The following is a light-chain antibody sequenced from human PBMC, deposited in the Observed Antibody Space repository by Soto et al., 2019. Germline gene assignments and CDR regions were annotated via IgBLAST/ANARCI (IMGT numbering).Light chain of an antibody. J-gene: IGKJ5*01. Sequence: DCELTQSPSSVSAFVGDRVSSSCRASQSISKFLSWYQQRPGTAPKLLLYAASSLESGVPSRFSGSGSGTDFTLTISSLQPEDFATYYCPQKYNTPITFGQRTRLEIK. CDR3: PQKYNTPIT. CDR1: QSISKF. CDR2: AAS. V-gene: IGKV1-39*01.